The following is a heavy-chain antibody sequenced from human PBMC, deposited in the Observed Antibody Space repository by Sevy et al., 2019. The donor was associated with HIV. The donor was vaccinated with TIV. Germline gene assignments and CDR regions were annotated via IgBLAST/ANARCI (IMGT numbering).Heavy chain of an antibody. Sequence: GGSLRLSCAASGFSFSDYYMSWIRQAPGKGLEWVSYISSSGSTIYFADSVKARVTISRDNAKNSLYLQMNSLRAEDTAVYYCARVGGDLGDALDIWGQGTLVTVSS. D-gene: IGHD4-17*01. CDR3: ARVGGDLGDALDI. CDR1: GFSFSDYY. V-gene: IGHV3-11*01. CDR2: ISSSGSTI. J-gene: IGHJ3*02.